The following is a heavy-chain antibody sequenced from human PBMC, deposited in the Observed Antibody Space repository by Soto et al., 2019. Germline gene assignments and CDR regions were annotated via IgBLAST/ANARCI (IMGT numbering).Heavy chain of an antibody. CDR1: GDTFNSYV. CDR3: TRSYGYTFGGSLDN. Sequence: QVQLVQSGPEVKKPGSSVKVSCKASGDTFNSYVITWVRQAPGQGLEWLGGIITAFGTTSYAQNFQVRLTITADEAATTDHMELSSLTSDDTAMYYCTRSYGYTFGGSLDNWGQGTLVTVSS. J-gene: IGHJ4*02. D-gene: IGHD5-18*01. CDR2: IITAFGTT. V-gene: IGHV1-69*01.